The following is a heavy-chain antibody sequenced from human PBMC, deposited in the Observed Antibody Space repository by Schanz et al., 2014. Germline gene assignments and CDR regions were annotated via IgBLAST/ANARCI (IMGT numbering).Heavy chain of an antibody. V-gene: IGHV1-18*01. CDR3: ERDAAEFYDMMTEEDY. D-gene: IGHD3-9*01. Sequence: QVQLVQSGAEVKKPGASVKVSCKASGYTFTSYGISWVRQAPGQGLEWMGWISAYNGNTKYPQKLQGRVTMTTDTYTSTAYMELRRLRSGHTAVYDCERDAAEFYDMMTEEDYWGQGTLVTVSS. CDR1: GYTFTSYG. J-gene: IGHJ4*02. CDR2: ISAYNGNT.